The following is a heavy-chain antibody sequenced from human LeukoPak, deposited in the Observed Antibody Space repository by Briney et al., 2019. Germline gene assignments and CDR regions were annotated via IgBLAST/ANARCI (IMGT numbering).Heavy chain of an antibody. CDR3: ARDSGLGYYYYYMDV. V-gene: IGHV1-69*05. CDR2: IIPIFGTA. J-gene: IGHJ6*03. D-gene: IGHD3-10*01. Sequence: SVKVSCKASGYTFTSYGISWVRQAPGQGLEWMGGIIPIFGTANYAQKFQGRVTITTDESTSTAYMELSSLRSEDTAVYYCARDSGLGYYYYYMDVWGKGTTVTVSS. CDR1: GYTFTSYG.